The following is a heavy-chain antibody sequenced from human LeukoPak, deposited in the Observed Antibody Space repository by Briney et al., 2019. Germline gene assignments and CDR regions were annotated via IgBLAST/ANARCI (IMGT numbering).Heavy chain of an antibody. Sequence: GGSLRLSCAASGFTFDDYGMSWVRQAPGKGLEWVSGINWNGGSTGYADSVKGRFTISRDNAKNSLYLQMNSLRAEDTALYYCARLGVGATRAAFDIWGQGTMVTVSS. D-gene: IGHD1-26*01. CDR2: INWNGGST. V-gene: IGHV3-20*04. CDR3: ARLGVGATRAAFDI. J-gene: IGHJ3*02. CDR1: GFTFDDYG.